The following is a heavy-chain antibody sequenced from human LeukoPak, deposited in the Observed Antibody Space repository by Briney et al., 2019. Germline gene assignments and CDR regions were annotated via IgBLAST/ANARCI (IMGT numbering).Heavy chain of an antibody. CDR3: ARLADITMVRGVGWLDP. CDR1: GGSISSSSYY. CDR2: IYYSGST. V-gene: IGHV4-39*01. Sequence: PSETLSLTCTVSGGSISSSSYYWGWIRQPPGKGLEWIGSIYYSGSTYYNPSLKSRVTISVDTSKNQFSLKLSSVTAADTAVYYCARLADITMVRGVGWLDPWGQGTLVTVSS. D-gene: IGHD3-10*01. J-gene: IGHJ5*02.